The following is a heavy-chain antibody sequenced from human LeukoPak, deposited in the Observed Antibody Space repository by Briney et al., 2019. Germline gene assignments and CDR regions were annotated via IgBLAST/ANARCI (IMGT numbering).Heavy chain of an antibody. CDR3: AKRGVVIRVILVGFYKGAYYFDS. CDR2: MSGSGGGT. J-gene: IGHJ4*02. Sequence: GGSLRLSCAVSGLTLSNYGMSWVRKAPGKGLEWVAGMSGSGGGTNYADSVKGRFTVSRDNSKNTLYLQMKSLRAEDTAVYFCAKRGVVIRVILVGFYKGAYYFDSWGQGALVTVPS. V-gene: IGHV3-23*01. CDR1: GLTLSNYG. D-gene: IGHD3-22*01.